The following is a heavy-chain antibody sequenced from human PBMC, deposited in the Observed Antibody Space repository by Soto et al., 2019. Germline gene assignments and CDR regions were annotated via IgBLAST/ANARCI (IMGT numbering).Heavy chain of an antibody. J-gene: IGHJ4*02. CDR3: ARGQVVAAQH. CDR2: IYYSGST. V-gene: IGHV4-31*03. D-gene: IGHD2-15*01. Sequence: SETLSLTCTVSGGSISSGGYYWSWIRQHPGKGLEWIGYIYYSGSTYYNPSLKSRVTISVDKSKNQFSLKLTSVTAADTAVYYCARGQVVAAQHWGQGTLVTVSS. CDR1: GGSISSGGYY.